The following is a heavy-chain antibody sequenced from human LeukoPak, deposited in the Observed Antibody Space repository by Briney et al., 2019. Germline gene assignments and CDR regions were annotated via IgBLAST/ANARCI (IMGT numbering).Heavy chain of an antibody. CDR3: ARDVNFQYYFDY. D-gene: IGHD3-3*01. V-gene: IGHV1-46*01. CDR2: INPSGGAP. CDR1: GYTFTNYY. Sequence: ASVKVSCKASGYTFTNYYMHWVRQAPGQGLEWMGIINPSGGAPRYAQKFQGRVTVTRDTSTSTVYMELSSLRSEDTAVYYCARDVNFQYYFDYWGQGSLVTVSS. J-gene: IGHJ4*02.